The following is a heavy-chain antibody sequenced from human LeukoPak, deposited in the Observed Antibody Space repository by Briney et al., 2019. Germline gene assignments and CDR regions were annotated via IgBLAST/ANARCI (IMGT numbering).Heavy chain of an antibody. CDR3: ARDLYSKYSSSNSFDY. D-gene: IGHD6-6*01. CDR2: IYYSGST. Sequence: PSETLSLTCTVSGGSISSSSYYWGWIRQPPGKGLEWIGSIYYSGSTYYNPSLKSRVTISVDTSKNQFSLKLSSVTAADTAVYYCARDLYSKYSSSNSFDYWGQGTLVTVSS. CDR1: GGSISSSSYY. V-gene: IGHV4-39*07. J-gene: IGHJ4*02.